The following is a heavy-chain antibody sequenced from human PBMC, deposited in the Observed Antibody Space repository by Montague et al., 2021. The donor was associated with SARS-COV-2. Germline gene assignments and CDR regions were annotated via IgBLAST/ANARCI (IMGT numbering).Heavy chain of an antibody. CDR1: GDSISSSSFY. V-gene: IGHV4-61*05. CDR3: ARHVSGWLTHFHH. CDR2: IYYSGST. J-gene: IGHJ1*01. D-gene: IGHD2-15*01. Sequence: SETLSLTCTVSGDSISSSSFYWGWIRQPPGKGLEWIGYIYYSGSTNYNPSLKSRVTISVDTSKNQFSLNLSSVTAADTAVYYCARHVSGWLTHFHHWGQGSLVTVSS.